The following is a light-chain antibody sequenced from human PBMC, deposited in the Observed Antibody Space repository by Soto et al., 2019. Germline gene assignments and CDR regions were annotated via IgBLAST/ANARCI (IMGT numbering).Light chain of an antibody. CDR3: AAWDDSLNGYV. V-gene: IGLV1-44*01. CDR2: SNN. CDR1: TSNIGSKT. J-gene: IGLJ1*01. Sequence: QSLLTQPPSVSGTPGQSVTISCSGSTSNIGSKTVSWYQQLPGTAPKLLIYSNNQRPSGGPDRFSGSKSGTSASLAISGLQSEDEADYYCAAWDDSLNGYVFGAGTKVTVL.